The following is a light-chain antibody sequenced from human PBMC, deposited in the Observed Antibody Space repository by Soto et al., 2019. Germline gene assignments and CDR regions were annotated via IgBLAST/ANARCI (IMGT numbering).Light chain of an antibody. J-gene: IGKJ3*01. CDR1: QTIDVY. V-gene: IGKV3-11*01. CDR3: QQRDNWPLT. CDR2: DAS. Sequence: EIVLTQSPATLSLSPGERATLSCRASQTIDVYLDWFQQKPGQSPRLLIFDASNRATGVPTRFSGSGSGTDFTLTISSLEPEDFAVYYCQQRDNWPLTFGPGTKVDI.